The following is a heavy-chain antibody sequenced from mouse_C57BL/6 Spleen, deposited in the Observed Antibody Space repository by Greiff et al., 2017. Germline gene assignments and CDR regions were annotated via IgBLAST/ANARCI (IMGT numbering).Heavy chain of an antibody. V-gene: IGHV1-76*01. CDR1: GYTFTDYY. Sequence: QVQLQESGAELVRPGASVKLSCKASGYTFTDYYINWVKQRPGQGLEWIARIYPGSGNTYYNEKFKGKATLTAEKSSSTAYMQLSSLTSEDSAVYFCARWSLSYAMDYWGQGTSVTVSS. CDR3: ARWSLSYAMDY. CDR2: IYPGSGNT. J-gene: IGHJ4*01.